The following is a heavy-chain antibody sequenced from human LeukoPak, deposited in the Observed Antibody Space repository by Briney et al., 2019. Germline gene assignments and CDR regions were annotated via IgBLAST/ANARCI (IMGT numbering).Heavy chain of an antibody. CDR2: INHSGST. J-gene: IGHJ3*02. V-gene: IGHV4-34*01. CDR3: ARETGTTAFDI. Sequence: KPSETLSLTCAVYGGSFSGYYWSWIRQPPGKGLEWIGEINHSGSTNYNPSLKSRVTISVDTSKNQFSLKLSSVTAADTAVYYCARETGTTAFDIWGQGTMVTVSS. CDR1: GGSFSGYY. D-gene: IGHD1-1*01.